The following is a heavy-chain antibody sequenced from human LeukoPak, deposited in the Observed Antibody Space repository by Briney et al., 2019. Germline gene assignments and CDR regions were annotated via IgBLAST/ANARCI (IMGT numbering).Heavy chain of an antibody. CDR3: ARHACSGTCYSDY. J-gene: IGHJ4*02. Sequence: GESLKIPCKGSGYSFSSYWIGWVRQMPGKGLEWMGIIYPGDSDTRYSPSFQGQVTISADKSISTAYLQWSSLKASDTAMCYCARHACSGTCYSDYWGQGTLVTVSS. V-gene: IGHV5-51*01. CDR1: GYSFSSYW. CDR2: IYPGDSDT. D-gene: IGHD2-2*01.